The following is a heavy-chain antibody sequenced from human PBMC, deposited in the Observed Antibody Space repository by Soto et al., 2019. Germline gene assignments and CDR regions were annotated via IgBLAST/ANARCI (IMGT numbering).Heavy chain of an antibody. J-gene: IGHJ4*02. CDR3: ARGHDYVWGSYRYCDSYFDY. CDR1: GGSFSGYY. CDR2: INHSGST. V-gene: IGHV4-34*01. D-gene: IGHD3-16*02. Sequence: PSETLSLTCAVYGGSFSGYYWSWIRQPPGKGLEWIGEINHSGSTNYNPSLKSRVTISVDTSKNQFSLKLSSVTAADTAVYYCARGHDYVWGSYRYCDSYFDYWGQGTLVTVSS.